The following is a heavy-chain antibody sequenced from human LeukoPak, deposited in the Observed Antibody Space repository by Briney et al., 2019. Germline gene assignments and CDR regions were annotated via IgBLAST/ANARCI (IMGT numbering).Heavy chain of an antibody. Sequence: GGSLRLSCAASGFNFSDYYMSWIRQAPGKGLEWVSYISSSGSTIYYADSVKGRFTISRDNAKNSPYLQMNSLRAEDTAVYYCARDRGYCSGGSCYGHALFDYWGQGTLVTVSS. D-gene: IGHD2-15*01. J-gene: IGHJ4*02. CDR2: ISSSGSTI. CDR1: GFNFSDYY. V-gene: IGHV3-11*01. CDR3: ARDRGYCSGGSCYGHALFDY.